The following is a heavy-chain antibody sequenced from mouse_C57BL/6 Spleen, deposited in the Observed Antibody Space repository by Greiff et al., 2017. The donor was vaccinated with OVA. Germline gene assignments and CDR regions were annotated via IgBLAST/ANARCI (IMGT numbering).Heavy chain of an antibody. CDR2: IDPSDSYT. CDR1: GYTFTSYW. Sequence: VQLQQPGAELLMPGASVKLSCKASGYTFTSYWMHWVKQRPGQGLEWIGEIDPSDSYTNYNQKFKGKSTLTVDKSSSTAYMQLSSLTSEDSAVYYCARSDYGSSYVYFDVWGTGTTVTVSS. J-gene: IGHJ1*03. V-gene: IGHV1-69*01. CDR3: ARSDYGSSYVYFDV. D-gene: IGHD1-1*01.